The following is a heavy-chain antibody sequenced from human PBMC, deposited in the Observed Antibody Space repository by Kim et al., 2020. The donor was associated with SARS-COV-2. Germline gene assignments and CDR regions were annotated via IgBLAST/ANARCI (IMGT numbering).Heavy chain of an antibody. Sequence: DSVKGRFTISRDNAKNSLYLQMNSLRAEDTALYYCGKDRVATSAIGSFDIWGQGAMVTVSS. D-gene: IGHD2-2*01. CDR3: GKDRVATSAIGSFDI. J-gene: IGHJ3*02. V-gene: IGHV3-9*01.